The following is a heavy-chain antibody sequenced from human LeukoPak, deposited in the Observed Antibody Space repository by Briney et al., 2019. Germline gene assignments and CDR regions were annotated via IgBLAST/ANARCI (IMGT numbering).Heavy chain of an antibody. J-gene: IGHJ4*02. CDR3: ARGTGYSSSWYGY. CDR2: IYPGDSHT. D-gene: IGHD6-13*01. Sequence: GESLKISCQGSGYSFSSYWINWVRQMPGKGLEWVGIIYPGDSHTRYNPSFQGQVTISADKSISTAYLQWNSLKASDTAMYYCARGTGYSSSWYGYWGQGTLVTVSS. CDR1: GYSFSSYW. V-gene: IGHV5-51*01.